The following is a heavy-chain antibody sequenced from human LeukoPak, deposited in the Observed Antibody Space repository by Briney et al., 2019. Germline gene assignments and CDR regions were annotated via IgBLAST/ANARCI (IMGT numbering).Heavy chain of an antibody. CDR2: ISSSGSTI. CDR1: GFTFSSYE. CDR3: AGQCTGTNCYHY. V-gene: IGHV3-48*03. J-gene: IGHJ4*02. Sequence: PGGFLRLSCAASGFTFSSYEMNWVRQAPGKGLEWASYISSSGSTIYYADSVKGRFTISRDNAKKSLYLQMNSLRAEDTAVYYCAGQCTGTNCYHYWGQGTLVTVSS. D-gene: IGHD2-2*01.